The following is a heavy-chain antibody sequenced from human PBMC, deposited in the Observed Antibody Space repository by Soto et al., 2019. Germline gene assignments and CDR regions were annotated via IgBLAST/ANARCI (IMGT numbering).Heavy chain of an antibody. J-gene: IGHJ4*02. V-gene: IGHV1-69*06. CDR1: GGTFSSYA. Sequence: GASVKVSCKASGGTFSSYAISWVRQAPGQGLEWMGGIIPIFGTANYAQKFQGRVTITADKPTSTAYMELSSLRSEDTAVYYCARDRSGCSSTSCYGYFDYWGQGTPVTVSS. CDR2: IIPIFGTA. D-gene: IGHD2-2*01. CDR3: ARDRSGCSSTSCYGYFDY.